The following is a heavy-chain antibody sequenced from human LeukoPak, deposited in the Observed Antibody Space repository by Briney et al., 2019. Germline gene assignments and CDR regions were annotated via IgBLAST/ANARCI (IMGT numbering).Heavy chain of an antibody. D-gene: IGHD3-10*01. V-gene: IGHV3-23*01. J-gene: IGHJ6*02. CDR1: GFPFSSYA. CDR3: AKDGSYYYGSGSYYHNYYYGMDV. CDR2: FSGVGVTT. Sequence: GGSLRLSCPASGFPFSSYAMSWVRQAPGKGREWVSAFSGVGVTTYYADSVNGRFTNSRDNAKNTLYLQMNSLRAEDTAEYYCAKDGSYYYGSGSYYHNYYYGMDVWGQGTTVTVSS.